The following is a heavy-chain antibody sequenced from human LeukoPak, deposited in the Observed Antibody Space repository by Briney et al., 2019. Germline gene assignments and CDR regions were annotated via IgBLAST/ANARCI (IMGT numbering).Heavy chain of an antibody. CDR1: GFTFSNYA. V-gene: IGHV3-30-3*02. Sequence: GGSLRLSCAASGFTFSNYARHWVRQAPGKGLEWMAVMSDDGSNKYYADSVKGRFTISRDNSKNTMYLLMNSLRAEDTAVYYCAKCTSSWQIVGHDAFDIWGHGTMVTVSS. CDR3: AKCTSSWQIVGHDAFDI. CDR2: MSDDGSNK. D-gene: IGHD2-15*01. J-gene: IGHJ3*02.